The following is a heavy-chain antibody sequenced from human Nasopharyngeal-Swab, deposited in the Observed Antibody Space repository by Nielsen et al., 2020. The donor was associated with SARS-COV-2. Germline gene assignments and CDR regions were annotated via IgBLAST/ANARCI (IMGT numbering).Heavy chain of an antibody. J-gene: IGHJ4*02. Sequence: VRQAPGKGLEWVAIIRYDGNNKYYADSVKGRFTISRDNSKNTLHLQMNSLRAEDTAVYYCARDFDTAMYHSFFDYWGQGTLVTVSS. CDR3: ARDFDTAMYHSFFDY. V-gene: IGHV3-33*01. CDR2: IRYDGNNK. D-gene: IGHD5-18*01.